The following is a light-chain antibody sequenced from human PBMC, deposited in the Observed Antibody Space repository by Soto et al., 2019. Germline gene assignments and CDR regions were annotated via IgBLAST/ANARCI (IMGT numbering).Light chain of an antibody. CDR3: QHYDHLPPLT. J-gene: IGKJ4*01. CDR2: DVS. Sequence: DIQMIQSPSSLSASVGDRVTITCQASQDIKNYLNWYQQKPGKAPKLLIYDVSNLETGVPSRFSGSGSGTQFSLTISSLQPEDVATYYCQHYDHLPPLTFGGGTRVQIK. V-gene: IGKV1-33*01. CDR1: QDIKNY.